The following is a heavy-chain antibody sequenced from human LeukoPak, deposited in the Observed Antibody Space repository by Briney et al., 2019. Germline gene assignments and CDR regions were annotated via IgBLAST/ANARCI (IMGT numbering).Heavy chain of an antibody. V-gene: IGHV3-74*03. Sequence: GGSLRLSCAASGFTFSSYWMHWVRQAPGKGLVWVSRINSDGSSITYADSVKGRFTISRDNAKNTLYLQMNSLRVEDTAVYYCAREGRVSGYDFDCWGQGTLVTISS. CDR2: INSDGSSI. CDR3: AREGRVSGYDFDC. CDR1: GFTFSSYW. J-gene: IGHJ4*02. D-gene: IGHD5-12*01.